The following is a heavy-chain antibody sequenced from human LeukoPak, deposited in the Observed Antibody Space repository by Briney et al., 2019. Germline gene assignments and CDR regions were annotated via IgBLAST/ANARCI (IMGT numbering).Heavy chain of an antibody. CDR1: GGSISSYY. V-gene: IGHV4-59*01. J-gene: IGHJ4*02. CDR3: ARDQEWLVPRY. Sequence: KPSETLSLTCTVSGGSISSYYWSWIRQPPGKGLEWIGNIYYSGSTNYNPSLTSRVTISVDTSKNQFSLKLSSVTAADTAVYYCARDQEWLVPRYWGQGTLVTVSS. CDR2: IYYSGST. D-gene: IGHD6-19*01.